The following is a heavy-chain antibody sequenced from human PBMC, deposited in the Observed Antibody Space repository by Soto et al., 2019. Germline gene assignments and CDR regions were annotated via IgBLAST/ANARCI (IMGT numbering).Heavy chain of an antibody. CDR3: ASWHEREHAYDV. Sequence: DVQLVESGGGLIQPGESLRLSCAAFGLTVSGTKYVAWVRQAPGKGLEWVSALYDVFGSFYADSVQGRFTTSSDRSKSTVYLPMNDLRPDDTAVYYCASWHEREHAYDVWGQGTTVIVSS. D-gene: IGHD1-1*01. CDR1: GLTVSGTKY. CDR2: LYDVFGS. V-gene: IGHV3-53*01. J-gene: IGHJ3*01.